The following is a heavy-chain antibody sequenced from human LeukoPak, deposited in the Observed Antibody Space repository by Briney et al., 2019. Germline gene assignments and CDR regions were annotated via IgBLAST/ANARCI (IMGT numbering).Heavy chain of an antibody. Sequence: SETLSLTCTVSGGSISSGDYYWSWIRQPPGKGLEWIGYIYYSGSTYYNPSLKSRVTISVDTSKNQFSLKLSSVTAADTAVYYCARVDNDCSSTSCYGDFEYWGQGTLVTVSS. CDR1: GGSISSGDYY. J-gene: IGHJ4*01. CDR3: ARVDNDCSSTSCYGDFEY. CDR2: IYYSGST. V-gene: IGHV4-30-4*08. D-gene: IGHD2-2*01.